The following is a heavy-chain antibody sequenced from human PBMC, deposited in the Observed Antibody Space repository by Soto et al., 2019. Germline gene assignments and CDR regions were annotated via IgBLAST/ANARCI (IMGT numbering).Heavy chain of an antibody. V-gene: IGHV1-18*01. CDR2: ISAYNGNT. Sequence: QVQLVQSGAEVKKPGASVKVSCKASGYTFTSYGISWVRQAPGQGLEWMGWISAYNGNTNYAQKLQGRVTMTTDTXXXXXXXXXXXXXXXXXXXXXXXXAVAGPHFSDYWGQGTLVTVSS. CDR3: XXAVAGPHFSDY. CDR1: GYTFTSYG. D-gene: IGHD6-19*01. J-gene: IGHJ4*02.